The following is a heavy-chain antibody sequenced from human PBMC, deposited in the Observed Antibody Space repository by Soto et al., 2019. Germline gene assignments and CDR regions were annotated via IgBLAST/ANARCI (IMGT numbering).Heavy chain of an antibody. J-gene: IGHJ4*02. D-gene: IGHD1-26*01. Sequence: EVQLVESGGGLVQPGGSLRLSCAASGFTFGNYNMNWVRQAPGKGLEWVSYISSSSSSIYYADSVKGRFTISRDNAKNSLYLQMNSLRDEDTAVYYCANSGSYYMGYWGQGTLVTVSS. CDR1: GFTFGNYN. CDR3: ANSGSYYMGY. CDR2: ISSSSSSI. V-gene: IGHV3-48*02.